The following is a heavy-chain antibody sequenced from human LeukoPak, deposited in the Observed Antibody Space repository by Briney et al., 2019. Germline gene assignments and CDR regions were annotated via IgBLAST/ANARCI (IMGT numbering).Heavy chain of an antibody. CDR1: GFTFSSYG. J-gene: IGHJ6*02. Sequence: GRSLRLSCAASGFTFSSYGMHWVRQGKGKGLEWVSDIGKAGDTYYADSVKGRFTISRENAKNSLYLQMNSLRDGDTAVYYCVRDPSGWGMDVWGQGTTVIVSS. CDR3: VRDPSGWGMDV. CDR2: IGKAGDT. V-gene: IGHV3-13*01.